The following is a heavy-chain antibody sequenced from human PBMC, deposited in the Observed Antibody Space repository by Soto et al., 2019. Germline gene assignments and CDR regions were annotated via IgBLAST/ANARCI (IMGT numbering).Heavy chain of an antibody. D-gene: IGHD6-6*01. CDR1: GFNFSNHW. Sequence: PGGALRLFCAASGFNFSNHWMHWVRQRPAEGLVWFSRITSDGKSKAYAESVKGRFAISRDNSKNTLYLQMNSLRAEDTAVYYCEKDKSSSSFPSFDLWGQATPVTVPS. CDR2: ITSDGKSK. CDR3: EKDKSSSSFPSFDL. J-gene: IGHJ5*02. V-gene: IGHV3-74*01.